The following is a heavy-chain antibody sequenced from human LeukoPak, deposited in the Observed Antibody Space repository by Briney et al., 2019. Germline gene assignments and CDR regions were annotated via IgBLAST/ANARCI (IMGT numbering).Heavy chain of an antibody. D-gene: IGHD3-3*01. CDR3: AGDGYYDFWSGYSGYYYYGMDV. V-gene: IGHV3-48*02. Sequence: GGSLRLSCAASGFTFSSYSMNWVRQAPGKGLEWVSYISSSSSTIYYADSVKGRFTISRDNAKNSLYLQMNSLRDEDTAVYYCAGDGYYDFWSGYSGYYYYGMDVWGQGTTVTVSS. CDR1: GFTFSSYS. J-gene: IGHJ6*02. CDR2: ISSSSSTI.